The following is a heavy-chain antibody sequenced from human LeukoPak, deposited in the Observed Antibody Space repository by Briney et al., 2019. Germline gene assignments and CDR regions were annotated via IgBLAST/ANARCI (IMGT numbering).Heavy chain of an antibody. V-gene: IGHV4-4*02. Sequence: SGTLSLTCAVSGGSISSSNWWSWVRQPPGKGLEWIGKINHSGSTNYNPSLKSRVTISVDTSKNQFSLKVSAVTAADTAVYYCARGEGARDGYNYEGPFYFDYWGQGTLVTVSS. CDR2: INHSGST. CDR1: GGSISSSNW. CDR3: ARGEGARDGYNYEGPFYFDY. D-gene: IGHD5-24*01. J-gene: IGHJ4*02.